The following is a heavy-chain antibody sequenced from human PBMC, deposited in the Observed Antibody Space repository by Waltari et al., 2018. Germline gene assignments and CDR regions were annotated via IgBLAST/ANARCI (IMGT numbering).Heavy chain of an antibody. Sequence: EVQLVESGGGLVKPGGSLRRSCAASGFKVNSYSMIWVRQATGKGVEGGSSIGDMVGSRYHADSVKGRVTVSRDNAKNSLFLQMDILRGVDTAFYYCAQEAPNYYYYSDVCGKGTTVTVS. CDR2: IGDMVGSR. CDR1: GFKVNSYS. J-gene: IGHJ6*03. CDR3: AQEAPNYYYYSDV. V-gene: IGHV3-21*02.